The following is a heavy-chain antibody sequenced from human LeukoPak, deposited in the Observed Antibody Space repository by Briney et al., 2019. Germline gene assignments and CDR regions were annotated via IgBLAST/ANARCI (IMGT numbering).Heavy chain of an antibody. CDR3: ARDLGRGKGWFDP. CDR1: GGSISSGSYY. V-gene: IGHV4-61*02. Sequence: SQTLSLTCTVSGGSISSGSYYWSWIRQPAGKGLEWIGRIYTSGSTNYNPSLKSRVTISVDTSKNQFSLKLSSVTAADTAVYYCARDLGRGKGWFDPWGQGTLVTVSS. J-gene: IGHJ5*02. CDR2: IYTSGST. D-gene: IGHD3-16*01.